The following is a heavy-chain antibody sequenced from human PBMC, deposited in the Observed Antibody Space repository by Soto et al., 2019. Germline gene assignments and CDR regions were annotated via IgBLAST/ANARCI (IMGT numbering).Heavy chain of an antibody. D-gene: IGHD6-13*01. J-gene: IGHJ5*02. CDR3: TRDASRDSSARGWFDP. CDR1: GFTFRSFT. CDR2: ISSNSAYI. Sequence: GGSLRLSCAASGFTFRSFTMNWVHQAPGKGLEWVSTISSNSAYIYYTDALRGRFTISRDNAKNSLHLQMNSLRAEDTAVYYCTRDASRDSSARGWFDPWGPGXLVTVYS. V-gene: IGHV3-21*01.